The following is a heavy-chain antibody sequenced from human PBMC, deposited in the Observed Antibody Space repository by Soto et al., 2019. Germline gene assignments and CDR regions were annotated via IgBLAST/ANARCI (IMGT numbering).Heavy chain of an antibody. CDR1: GGTFSSYA. J-gene: IGHJ6*02. Sequence: ASVKVSCKASGGTFSSYAISWVRQAPGQGLEWMGGIIPIFGTANYAQKFQGRVTITADEPTSTAYMELSSLRSEDTAVYYCARSCSSTSCYRPYYYGMDVWGQGTTVTVSS. CDR2: IIPIFGTA. V-gene: IGHV1-69*13. CDR3: ARSCSSTSCYRPYYYGMDV. D-gene: IGHD2-2*02.